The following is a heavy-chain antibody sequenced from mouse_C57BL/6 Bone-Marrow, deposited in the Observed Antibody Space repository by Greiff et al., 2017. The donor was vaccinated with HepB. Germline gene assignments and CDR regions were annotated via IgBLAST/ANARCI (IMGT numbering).Heavy chain of an antibody. D-gene: IGHD2-14*01. J-gene: IGHJ2*01. V-gene: IGHV1-82*01. CDR3: ARRMRYVGRYFDY. CDR1: GYAFSSSW. Sequence: QVQLQQSGPELVKPGASVKISCKASGYAFSSSWMNWVKQRPGKGLEWIGRIYPGDGDTNYNGKFKGKATLTADKSSSTAYMQLSSLTSEDSSVYFCARRMRYVGRYFDYWGQGTTLTVSS. CDR2: IYPGDGDT.